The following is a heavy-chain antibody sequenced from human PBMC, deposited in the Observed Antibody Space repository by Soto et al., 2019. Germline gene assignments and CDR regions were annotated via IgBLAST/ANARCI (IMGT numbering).Heavy chain of an antibody. V-gene: IGHV3-15*01. CDR1: GFTFSNAW. J-gene: IGHJ3*02. Sequence: PGGSLRLSCAASGFTFSNAWMSWVRQAPGKGLEWVGRIKSKTDGGTTDYAAPVKGRFTISRDDSKNTLYLQMNSLKTEDTAVYYCTTGAGYCSGGSCYSYAFDIWGQGTMVTVS. CDR3: TTGAGYCSGGSCYSYAFDI. CDR2: IKSKTDGGTT. D-gene: IGHD2-15*01.